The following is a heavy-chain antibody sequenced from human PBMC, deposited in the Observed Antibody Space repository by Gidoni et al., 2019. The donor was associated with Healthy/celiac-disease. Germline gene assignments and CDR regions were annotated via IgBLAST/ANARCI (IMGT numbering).Heavy chain of an antibody. CDR2: IYPGDSDT. Sequence: EVQLVQSGADVKKPGESLKISCTGSGSSFTSYWIGWVRQMPGKGLEWMGIIYPGDSDTRYSTYFQGQVTISADKSISTAYLQWSSLKASDTAMYYCASRRMAADEYLQHWGQGNLVNVSS. J-gene: IGHJ1*01. D-gene: IGHD6-13*01. CDR1: GSSFTSYW. V-gene: IGHV5-51*01. CDR3: ASRRMAADEYLQH.